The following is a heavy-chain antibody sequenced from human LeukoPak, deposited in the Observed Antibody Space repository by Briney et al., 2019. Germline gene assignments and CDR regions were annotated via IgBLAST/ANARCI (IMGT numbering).Heavy chain of an antibody. Sequence: PGRSLRLSCAASGFTFSSYAMHWVRQAPGKGLEWVAVISYDGSNKYYADSVKGRFTISRDNAKNSLFLQMNSLRAEDTAVYYCARAAGPSGYYPHFDYWGQGTLVTVSS. J-gene: IGHJ4*02. V-gene: IGHV3-30-3*01. CDR3: ARAAGPSGYYPHFDY. CDR2: ISYDGSNK. CDR1: GFTFSSYA. D-gene: IGHD3-3*01.